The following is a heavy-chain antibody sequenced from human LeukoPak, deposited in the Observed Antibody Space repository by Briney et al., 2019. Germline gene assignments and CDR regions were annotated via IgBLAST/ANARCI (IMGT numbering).Heavy chain of an antibody. Sequence: SETLSLTCTVSCGSISSYYWSWIRQPPGKGLEWIGYIYYSGSTNYNPSLKSRVTISVDTSKNQFSLKLSSVTAADTAVYYCARDRRYYDDFYGMDVWGQGTTVTVSS. J-gene: IGHJ6*02. CDR1: CGSISSYY. D-gene: IGHD3-22*01. CDR2: IYYSGST. V-gene: IGHV4-59*01. CDR3: ARDRRYYDDFYGMDV.